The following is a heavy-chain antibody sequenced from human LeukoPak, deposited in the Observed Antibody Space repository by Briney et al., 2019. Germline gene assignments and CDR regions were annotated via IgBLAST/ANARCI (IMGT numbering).Heavy chain of an antibody. CDR2: INPNSGGT. CDR1: GYTFTGYY. D-gene: IGHD3-9*01. Sequence: EASVKVSCKASGYTFTGYYMHWVRQAPGQGLEWMGWINPNSGGTNYAQKFQGRVTMTRDTSISTAYMELSRLRSDDTAVYYCARVEIPYYDILTGYYWDNWFDPWGQGTLVTVSS. V-gene: IGHV1-2*02. J-gene: IGHJ5*02. CDR3: ARVEIPYYDILTGYYWDNWFDP.